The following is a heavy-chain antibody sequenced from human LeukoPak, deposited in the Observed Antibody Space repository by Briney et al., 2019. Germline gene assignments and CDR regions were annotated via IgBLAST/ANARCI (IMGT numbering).Heavy chain of an antibody. J-gene: IGHJ4*02. CDR1: GFTFSSYS. CDR3: ARDDIVGATIFDY. CDR2: ISSSSSYI. Sequence: PGGSLRLSCAASGFTFSSYSMNWVRQAPGKGLEWVSSISSSSSYIYYADSVKGRFTISRDNAKNSLYLQMNSLRAEDTAVYYCARDDIVGATIFDYRGQGTLVTVSS. D-gene: IGHD1-26*01. V-gene: IGHV3-21*01.